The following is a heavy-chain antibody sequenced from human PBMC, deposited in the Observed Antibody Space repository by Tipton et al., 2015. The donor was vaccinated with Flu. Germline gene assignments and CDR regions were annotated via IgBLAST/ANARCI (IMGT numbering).Heavy chain of an antibody. J-gene: IGHJ4*02. D-gene: IGHD5-12*01. CDR2: IYTGGSS. CDR1: GCSLSGYY. Sequence: TLSLTCTVSGCSLSGYYWSWIRQPAGKGLEWIGRIYTGGSSYYNPPLKSRVTMSVDTSKNQFSLKLDSMTAADTAVYFCARDGYSGYDFGYYFDSWGQGSLVTVAP. CDR3: ARDGYSGYDFGYYFDS. V-gene: IGHV4-4*07.